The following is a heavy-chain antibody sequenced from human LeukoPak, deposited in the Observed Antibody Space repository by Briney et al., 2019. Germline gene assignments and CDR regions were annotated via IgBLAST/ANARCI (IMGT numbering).Heavy chain of an antibody. CDR3: ARDHATKVLAD. D-gene: IGHD5-12*01. CDR2: INPSGGST. J-gene: IGHJ4*02. CDR1: GYTFTSCY. Sequence: ASVKVSCKASGYTFTSCYMHWVRQAPGQGLEWMGIINPSGGSTSYAQKFQGRVTMTRDTSTSTVYMELSSLRSEDTAVYYCARDHATKVLADWGQGTLVTVSS. V-gene: IGHV1-46*01.